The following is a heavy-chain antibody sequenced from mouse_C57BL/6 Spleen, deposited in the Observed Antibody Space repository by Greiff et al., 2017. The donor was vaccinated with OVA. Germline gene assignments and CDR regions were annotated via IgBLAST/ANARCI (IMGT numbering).Heavy chain of an antibody. CDR3: ARDGYGNYVFDY. D-gene: IGHD2-1*01. V-gene: IGHV5-17*01. Sequence: EVQGVDSGGGLVKPGGSLKLSCAASGFTFSDYGMHWVRQAPEKGLEWVAYISSGSSTIYYADTVKGRFTISRDNAKNTLFLQMTSLRSEDTAMYYCARDGYGNYVFDYWGQGTTLTVSS. J-gene: IGHJ2*01. CDR1: GFTFSDYG. CDR2: ISSGSSTI.